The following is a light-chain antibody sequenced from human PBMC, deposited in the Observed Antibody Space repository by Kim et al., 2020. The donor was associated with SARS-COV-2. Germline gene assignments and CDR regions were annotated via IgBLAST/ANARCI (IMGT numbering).Light chain of an antibody. CDR1: SSNIGAGYD. CDR3: QTYDNTLNGWV. V-gene: IGLV1-40*01. CDR2: GNT. J-gene: IGLJ3*02. Sequence: QSVLTQPPSVSGAPGQRITISCSGSSSNIGAGYDVHWYQHLPGTAPKLLIYGNTNRPSGVPVRFSGSKSGTSASLAITGLQAEDETDYYCQTYDNTLNGWVFGGGTQLTVL.